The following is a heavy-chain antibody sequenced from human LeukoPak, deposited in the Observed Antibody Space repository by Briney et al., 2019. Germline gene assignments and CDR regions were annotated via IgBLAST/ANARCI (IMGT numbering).Heavy chain of an antibody. CDR3: ARTTENWGYYYYGMDV. Sequence: GGSLRLSCAASEFTFSSYAMSWVHQAPGKGLEWVSTISGSGGSTYYADSVKGRFTISRDNSKNTLYLQMNSLRAEDTAVYYCARTTENWGYYYYGMDVWGQGTTVTVSS. CDR2: ISGSGGST. CDR1: EFTFSSYA. D-gene: IGHD1-7*01. V-gene: IGHV3-23*01. J-gene: IGHJ6*02.